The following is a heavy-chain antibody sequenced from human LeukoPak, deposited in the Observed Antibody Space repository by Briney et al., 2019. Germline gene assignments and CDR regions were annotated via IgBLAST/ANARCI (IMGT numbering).Heavy chain of an antibody. V-gene: IGHV4-4*07. J-gene: IGHJ3*02. Sequence: SETLSLTCDVSGTSISINYWSWIRQPAGKGLEWIGRFDTDGTTNSNPSLKSRVTISVDTSKNQFSLKLSSVTAADTAVYYCARAMVRGVMPLDAFDIWGQGTMVTVSS. D-gene: IGHD3-10*01. CDR3: ARAMVRGVMPLDAFDI. CDR1: GTSISINY. CDR2: FDTDGTT.